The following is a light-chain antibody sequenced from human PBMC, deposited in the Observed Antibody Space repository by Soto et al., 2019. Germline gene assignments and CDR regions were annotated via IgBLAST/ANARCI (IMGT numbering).Light chain of an antibody. J-gene: IGKJ1*01. CDR2: AAP. Sequence: IQMTQSPSSLSASVGDRFTITCRASQGIRRDLGWFQQKPGKAPRLLISAAPISQSGVPSRVSGSGSGTDFTLSISSLQPEEVASYYCLQDYTYPWTFGQGPRWIS. V-gene: IGKV1-6*01. CDR3: LQDYTYPWT. CDR1: QGIRRD.